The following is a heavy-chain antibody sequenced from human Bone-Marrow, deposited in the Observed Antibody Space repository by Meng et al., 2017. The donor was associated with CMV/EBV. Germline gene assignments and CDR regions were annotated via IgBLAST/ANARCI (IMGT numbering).Heavy chain of an antibody. CDR2: IKQDGSEK. D-gene: IGHD2-2*01. Sequence: GESLKISCAASGFTFSSYWMSWVRQAPGKGLEWVANIKQDGSEKYYVDSVKGRFTISRDNAKNSLYLQMNSLRAEDTAVYYCAKHNGGAVPAAIGYWGQGTLVTVSS. V-gene: IGHV3-7*01. CDR1: GFTFSSYW. CDR3: AKHNGGAVPAAIGY. J-gene: IGHJ4*02.